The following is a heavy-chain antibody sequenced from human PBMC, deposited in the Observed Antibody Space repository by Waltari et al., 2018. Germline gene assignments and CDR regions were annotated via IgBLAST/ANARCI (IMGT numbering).Heavy chain of an antibody. V-gene: IGHV1-69*12. CDR2: IIPIFGTA. D-gene: IGHD3-3*01. CDR3: ARDRVEGFWSGHPLDY. J-gene: IGHJ4*02. CDR1: GGTFSSYA. Sequence: QVQLVQSGAEVKKPGSSVKVSCKASGGTFSSYAISWVRQAPGQGLEWMGGIIPIFGTATYAQKFQGRVTITADESTSTAYMELSSLRSEDTAVYYCARDRVEGFWSGHPLDYWGQGTLVTVSS.